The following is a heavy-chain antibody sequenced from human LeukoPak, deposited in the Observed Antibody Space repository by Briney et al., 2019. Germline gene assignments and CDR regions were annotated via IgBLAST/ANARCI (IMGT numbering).Heavy chain of an antibody. V-gene: IGHV1-18*01. J-gene: IGHJ4*02. Sequence: ASVKVSCKASGYTFTSYGISWVRQAPGQGLELMGWISAYNGNTNYAQKLQGRGTMTTDTSTSTAYMELRSLRSDDTAVYYCARVKPIYCGGDCRFDYWGQGTLVTVSS. CDR1: GYTFTSYG. D-gene: IGHD2-21*02. CDR2: ISAYNGNT. CDR3: ARVKPIYCGGDCRFDY.